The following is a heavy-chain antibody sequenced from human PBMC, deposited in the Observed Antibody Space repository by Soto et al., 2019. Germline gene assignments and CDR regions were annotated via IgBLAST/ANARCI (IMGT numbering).Heavy chain of an antibody. Sequence: SETLSLTCTVSGVSISSHYWTWIRQTPGKGLEWIAYVYHTGTTSYNPSLKTRVTISIDTSKSQFSLNLDSVTAADTAVYYCARVPDRWGQGTLVTVSS. CDR1: GVSISSHY. CDR2: VYHTGTT. D-gene: IGHD2-2*01. J-gene: IGHJ5*02. V-gene: IGHV4-59*11. CDR3: ARVPDR.